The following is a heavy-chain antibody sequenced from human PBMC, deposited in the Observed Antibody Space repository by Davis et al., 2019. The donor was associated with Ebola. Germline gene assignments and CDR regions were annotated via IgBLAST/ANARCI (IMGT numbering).Heavy chain of an antibody. D-gene: IGHD6-19*01. CDR3: AKDTSNVWFDV. J-gene: IGHJ3*01. CDR2: LGTSADT. CDR1: GFTFSSYA. Sequence: GESLKISCAASGFTFSSYAMSWVRQAPGKGLEWVSTLGTSADTYYAESVKGRFTISRDNSKNTLYLQMNSLRVEDTAIYYCAKDTSNVWFDVWGQGTMVTVSS. V-gene: IGHV3-23*01.